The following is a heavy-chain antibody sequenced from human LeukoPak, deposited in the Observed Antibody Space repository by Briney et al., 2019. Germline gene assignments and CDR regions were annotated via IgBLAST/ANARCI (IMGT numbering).Heavy chain of an antibody. V-gene: IGHV4-34*01. Sequence: RASETLSLTCAVYGGSFSGYYWSWIRQPPGKGLEWIGEINHSGSTNYNPSLKSLVTISEDTSKNQYPLKLSSATAADTAVYYCARDSWGATRLDYWGQGTLVTVSS. D-gene: IGHD1-26*01. J-gene: IGHJ4*02. CDR1: GGSFSGYY. CDR3: ARDSWGATRLDY. CDR2: INHSGST.